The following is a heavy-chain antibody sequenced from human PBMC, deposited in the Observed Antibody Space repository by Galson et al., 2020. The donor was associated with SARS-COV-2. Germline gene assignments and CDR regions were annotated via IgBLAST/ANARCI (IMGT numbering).Heavy chain of an antibody. V-gene: IGHV4-39*07. CDR3: ARNEYYDFGLFDY. CDR2: IYYSGST. J-gene: IGHJ4*02. CDR1: GGSISSSSYY. D-gene: IGHD3-3*01. Sequence: SETLSLTCTVSGGSISSSSYYWGWIRQPPGKGLEWIGSIYYSGSTYYNPSLKSRVTISVDTSKNQFSLKLSSVTAADTAVYYCARNEYYDFGLFDYWGQGTLVTVSS.